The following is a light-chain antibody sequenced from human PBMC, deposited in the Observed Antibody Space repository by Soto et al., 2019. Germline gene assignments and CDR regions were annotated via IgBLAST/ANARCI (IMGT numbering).Light chain of an antibody. J-gene: IGLJ3*02. CDR1: SGSVSTSYY. CDR3: VLYMGSGLWV. V-gene: IGLV8-61*01. CDR2: NTN. Sequence: QTVVTQEPSFSVSPGRTVTLTCGLSSGSVSTSYYPSWYQQTPGQAPRTLIYNTNTRSSGVPARFSGSILGNKAALTITGAQADDESDYYCVLYMGSGLWVFGGGTKVTVL.